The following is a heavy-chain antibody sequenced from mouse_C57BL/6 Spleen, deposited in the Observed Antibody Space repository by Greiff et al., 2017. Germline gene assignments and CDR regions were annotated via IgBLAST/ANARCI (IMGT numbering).Heavy chain of an antibody. J-gene: IGHJ4*01. D-gene: IGHD1-1*01. Sequence: VQLQQSGAELVRPGASVTLSCKASGYTFTDYEMHWVKQTPVHGLEWIGAIDPETGGTAYNQKFKGKAILTADKSSSTAYMELRSLTSEDSAVYYCTRTTVVPLDYWGQGTSVTVSS. CDR1: GYTFTDYE. CDR2: IDPETGGT. CDR3: TRTTVVPLDY. V-gene: IGHV1-15*01.